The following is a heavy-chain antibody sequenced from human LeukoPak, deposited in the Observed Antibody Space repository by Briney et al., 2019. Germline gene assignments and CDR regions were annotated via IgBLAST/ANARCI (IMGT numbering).Heavy chain of an antibody. Sequence: ASVKVSCKASGYTFTSYGISWVRQAPGQGLEWMGWISAYNGNTNYAQKLQGRVTMTTDTSTSTAYRELRSLRSDDTAVYYCARLQDYYDSSGYLDYWGQGTLVTVSS. CDR1: GYTFTSYG. V-gene: IGHV1-18*01. CDR3: ARLQDYYDSSGYLDY. CDR2: ISAYNGNT. J-gene: IGHJ4*02. D-gene: IGHD3-22*01.